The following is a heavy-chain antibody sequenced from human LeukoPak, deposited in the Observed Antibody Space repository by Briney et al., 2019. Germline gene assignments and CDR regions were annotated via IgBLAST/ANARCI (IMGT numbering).Heavy chain of an antibody. V-gene: IGHV1-46*01. D-gene: IGHD2-15*01. CDR2: INPSGGST. CDR3: ARGGLDIVVVVAATSSGVFDY. Sequence: ASVKVSCKASGYTFTSYYMHWVRQAPGQGLEWMGIINPSGGSTSYAQKFQGRVTMTRDTSTSTVYMELSSLRSEDTAVYYCARGGLDIVVVVAATSSGVFDYWGQGTLVTVSS. CDR1: GYTFTSYY. J-gene: IGHJ4*02.